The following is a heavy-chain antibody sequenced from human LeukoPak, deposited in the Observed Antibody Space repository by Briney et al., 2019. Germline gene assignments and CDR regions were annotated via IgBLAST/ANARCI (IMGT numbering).Heavy chain of an antibody. CDR3: ARGGGSGSYYKRELDY. V-gene: IGHV3-7*01. CDR2: IKEDGSEK. Sequence: GGSLRLSCAASGITFSNSWMCWVRQAPVKGLEWVANIKEDGSEKYYVNSVKGRFTISRDNAKNSLYLQMNSLRAEDTAVYYCARGGGSGSYYKRELDYWGQGTLVTVSS. CDR1: GITFSNSW. J-gene: IGHJ4*02. D-gene: IGHD3-10*01.